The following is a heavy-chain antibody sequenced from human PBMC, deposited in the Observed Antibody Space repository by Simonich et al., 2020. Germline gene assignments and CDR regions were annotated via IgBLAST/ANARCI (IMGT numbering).Heavy chain of an antibody. CDR3: ARASRGTWWYYYFDY. D-gene: IGHD2-15*01. Sequence: QVQLVQSGAEVKKPGASVKVSCKASGYTFTSYGISWVRQAPGQGLEWMGWSSAYNVNTNYARELQGRVTMTTDTSTSTAYMELRSLRSDDTAVYYCARASRGTWWYYYFDYWGQGTLVTVSS. V-gene: IGHV1-18*01. CDR2: SSAYNVNT. J-gene: IGHJ4*02. CDR1: GYTFTSYG.